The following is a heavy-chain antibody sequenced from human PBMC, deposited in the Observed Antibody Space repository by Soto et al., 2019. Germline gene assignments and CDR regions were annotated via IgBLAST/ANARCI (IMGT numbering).Heavy chain of an antibody. Sequence: GGSRRRSWAASGFTFSSYAMSWVREAPGKGLEWVSAISGSGGSTYYADSVKGRFTISRDNSKNTLYLQMNSLRAEDTAVYYCAKDLGGYGSGSYSKGADAFDIWGQGTMVTVSS. CDR3: AKDLGGYGSGSYSKGADAFDI. V-gene: IGHV3-23*01. CDR1: GFTFSSYA. CDR2: ISGSGGST. J-gene: IGHJ3*02. D-gene: IGHD3-10*01.